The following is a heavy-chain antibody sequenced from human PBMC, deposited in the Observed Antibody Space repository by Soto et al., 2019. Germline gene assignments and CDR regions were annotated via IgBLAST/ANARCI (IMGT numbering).Heavy chain of an antibody. V-gene: IGHV4-4*02. CDR1: GGSISSSNW. CDR2: IYHSGST. J-gene: IGHJ5*02. Sequence: PSETLSLTCAVSGGSISSSNWWSWVRQPPGKGLEWIGEIYHSGSTNYNPSLKSRVTISVDKSKNQFSLKLSSVTAADTAVYYCARTAPFMITFGGVIVPYNWFDPWGQGTLVTVSS. D-gene: IGHD3-16*02. CDR3: ARTAPFMITFGGVIVPYNWFDP.